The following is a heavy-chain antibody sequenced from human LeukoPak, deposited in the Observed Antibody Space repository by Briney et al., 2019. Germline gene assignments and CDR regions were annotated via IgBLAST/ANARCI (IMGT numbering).Heavy chain of an antibody. J-gene: IGHJ4*02. V-gene: IGHV3-23*01. CDR3: AKAQGYYDC. Sequence: GGSLRLSCAASGFTFSKYGMNWVRQAPGKGLEWVSGIGVGGTTYYADSVKGRFTISRDTSRNTLYLQMNSLRAEDTAVYYCAKAQGYYDCWGQGTLVTVSS. CDR2: IGVGGTT. CDR1: GFTFSKYG. D-gene: IGHD3-22*01.